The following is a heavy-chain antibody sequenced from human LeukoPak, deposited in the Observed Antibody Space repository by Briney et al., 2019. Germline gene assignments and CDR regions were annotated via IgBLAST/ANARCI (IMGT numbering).Heavy chain of an antibody. CDR3: ARLDAAAGRYLQFSY. CDR2: IHDSGST. V-gene: IGHV4-59*08. CDR1: GGSISNYY. J-gene: IGHJ4*02. D-gene: IGHD5-24*01. Sequence: PSETLSLTCTVSGGSISNYYWSWIRQSPEKGLEWIGYIHDSGSTNYNPSLKSRVTISVDTSKSQFSLKLSSVTAADTAVYYCARLDAAAGRYLQFSYWGQGTLVTVSS.